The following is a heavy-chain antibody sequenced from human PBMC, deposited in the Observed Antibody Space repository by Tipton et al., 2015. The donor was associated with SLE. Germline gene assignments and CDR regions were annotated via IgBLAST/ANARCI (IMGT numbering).Heavy chain of an antibody. D-gene: IGHD2/OR15-2a*01. CDR1: GFTFDDYA. V-gene: IGHV3-9*01. J-gene: IGHJ6*02. CDR3: AKDTGFRYYYGMDV. Sequence: SPRLSCAASGFTFDDYAMYWVRQAPGKGLEWVSGISWNSGKIGYADSVKGRFTISRDNAKNSLYLQMNSLRAEDTALYYCAKDTGFRYYYGMDVWGQGTTVTVSS. CDR2: ISWNSGKI.